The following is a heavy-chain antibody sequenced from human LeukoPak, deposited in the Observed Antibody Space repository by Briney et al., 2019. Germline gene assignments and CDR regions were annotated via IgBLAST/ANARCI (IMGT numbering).Heavy chain of an antibody. V-gene: IGHV1-69*05. Sequence: SVKVSCKASGGTFSRYAVSWVRQAPGQGLEWMGGIIPIFGTANYAQKFQGRVTITTDEATNTAFMELRSLRSEDTAVYFCATAFSGFCSMTSCPGYYWGQGTLVTVSS. CDR1: GGTFSRYA. CDR3: ATAFSGFCSMTSCPGYY. D-gene: IGHD2-2*01. J-gene: IGHJ4*02. CDR2: IIPIFGTA.